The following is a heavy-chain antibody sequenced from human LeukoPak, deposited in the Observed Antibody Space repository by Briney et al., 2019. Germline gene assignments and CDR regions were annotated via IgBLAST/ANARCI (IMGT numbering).Heavy chain of an antibody. CDR3: AKHEYCSGGSCFLDY. V-gene: IGHV3-23*01. Sequence: QPGGSLRLSCAASGFTFSNYATNCVRQAPGKVLERVSTISSSGGSTYYADSVKGRFTISRDNSKNTLYLQMNSLRAEDTAVYHCAKHEYCSGGSCFLDYWGQGTLVTVSS. D-gene: IGHD2-15*01. J-gene: IGHJ4*02. CDR1: GFTFSNYA. CDR2: ISSSGGST.